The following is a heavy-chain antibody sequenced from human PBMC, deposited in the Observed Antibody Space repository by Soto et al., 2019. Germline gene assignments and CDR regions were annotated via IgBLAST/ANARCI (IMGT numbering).Heavy chain of an antibody. CDR1: GFTFSSYG. D-gene: IGHD3-3*02. CDR2: ISYDGSNK. CDR3: AKDLRHFWSGYYTGLRYYCAMDV. Sequence: QVQLVESGGGVVQPGRSLRLSCAASGFTFSSYGMHWVRQAPGKGLEWVAVISYDGSNKYYVDSVKGRFTISRDNSKNRLYLQMNSLRAEDTAVYYCAKDLRHFWSGYYTGLRYYCAMDVW. V-gene: IGHV3-30*18. J-gene: IGHJ6*01.